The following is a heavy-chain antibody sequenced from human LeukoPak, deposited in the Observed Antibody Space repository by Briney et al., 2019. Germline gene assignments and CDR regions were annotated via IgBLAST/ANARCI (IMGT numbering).Heavy chain of an antibody. CDR1: GFTFSSYA. J-gene: IGHJ4*02. V-gene: IGHV3-23*01. CDR3: AKDGSYYYDSSGHWDY. D-gene: IGHD3-22*01. CDR2: ISGSGGST. Sequence: PGGSLRLSCAASGFTFSSYAMSWVRQAPGKGLEWVSAISGSGGSTYYADSVKGRFTISRDNSKNTLYLQMNSLRAEDTAVYYCAKDGSYYYDSSGHWDYWGQVTLVTVSS.